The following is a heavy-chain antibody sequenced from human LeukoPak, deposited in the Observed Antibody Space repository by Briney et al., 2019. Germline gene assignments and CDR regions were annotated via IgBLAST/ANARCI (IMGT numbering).Heavy chain of an antibody. V-gene: IGHV4-61*02. Sequence: PSQTLSLTCTVSGGSISSGTYYWSWIRQPAGEGLEWIGRIYTSGGTNYNPSLKSRVTISVDTSKNQFSLSLSSVTAAESAVYHCAREVVYQRDYSGNPRSFRYFDSWGQGTLVTVSS. D-gene: IGHD4-23*01. CDR3: AREVVYQRDYSGNPRSFRYFDS. J-gene: IGHJ4*02. CDR2: IYTSGGT. CDR1: GGSISSGTYY.